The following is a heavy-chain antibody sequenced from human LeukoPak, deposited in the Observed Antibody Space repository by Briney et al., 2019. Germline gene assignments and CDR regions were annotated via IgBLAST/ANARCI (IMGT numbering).Heavy chain of an antibody. CDR2: INRDGSST. Sequence: GGSLRLSCAASGFTFSNYWMHWVRQAPGKGLVWVSRINRDGSSTSYADSVKGRFTISRDNAKNTLYLQMNSLRAEDTAVYYCARGGGYSYGSFDYWGQGTLVTVSS. CDR3: ARGGGYSYGSFDY. J-gene: IGHJ4*02. CDR1: GFTFSNYW. V-gene: IGHV3-74*01. D-gene: IGHD5-18*01.